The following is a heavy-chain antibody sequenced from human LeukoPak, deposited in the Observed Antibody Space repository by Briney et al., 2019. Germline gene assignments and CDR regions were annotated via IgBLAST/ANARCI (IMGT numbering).Heavy chain of an antibody. V-gene: IGHV3-21*01. CDR2: ISSSSSYI. CDR1: GFTFSGYS. Sequence: GGSLRLSCAASGFTFSGYSMNWVRQAPGKGLEWVSSISSSSSYIYYADSVKGRFTISRDNARKSMSLQMNSLRAEDTAVYYCARDGRLLNYNMDVWGKGTTVTVSS. J-gene: IGHJ6*03. D-gene: IGHD2-15*01. CDR3: ARDGRLLNYNMDV.